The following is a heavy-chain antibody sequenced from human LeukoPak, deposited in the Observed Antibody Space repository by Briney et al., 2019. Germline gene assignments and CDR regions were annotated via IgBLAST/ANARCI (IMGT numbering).Heavy chain of an antibody. D-gene: IGHD5-24*01. CDR3: ARGDGYNLYYFDY. J-gene: IGHJ4*02. V-gene: IGHV1-69*13. CDR2: IIPIFGTA. Sequence: SVKVSCKASGGTFSSYAISWVQQAPGQGLEWMGGIIPIFGTANYAQKFQGRVAITADESTSTAYMELSSLRSEDTAVYYCARGDGYNLYYFDYWGQGTLVTVSS. CDR1: GGTFSSYA.